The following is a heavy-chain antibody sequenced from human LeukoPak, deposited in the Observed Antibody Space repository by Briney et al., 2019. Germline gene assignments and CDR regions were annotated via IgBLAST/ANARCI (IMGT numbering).Heavy chain of an antibody. D-gene: IGHD2-21*02. J-gene: IGHJ3*02. V-gene: IGHV3-15*01. CDR2: IKSKTDGGTT. CDR3: TTDGYCGGDCYRWDAFDI. Sequence: GGSLRLSCAASGFTFSNAWMSWVRQAPGKGLEWVGRIKSKTDGGTTDYAAPVKGRFTISRDDSKNTLYLQMNSLKTEDTAVYYCTTDGYCGGDCYRWDAFDIWGQGTMVTVSS. CDR1: GFTFSNAW.